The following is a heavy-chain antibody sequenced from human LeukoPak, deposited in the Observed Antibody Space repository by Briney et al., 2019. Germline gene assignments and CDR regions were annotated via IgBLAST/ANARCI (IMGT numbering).Heavy chain of an antibody. CDR1: ADSMNNYY. CDR3: AKTGSLFGRFLDH. V-gene: IGHV4-59*01. Sequence: SETLSLTGSVFADSMNNYYWTWIRQPPGKGLEWVGNMHPGGTTKFHPSLEGRVTMSIDTSNKQFSLRLRSVTAADTATYYCAKTGSLFGRFLDHWGPGALVIVSS. J-gene: IGHJ4*02. CDR2: MHPGGTT. D-gene: IGHD3-10*02.